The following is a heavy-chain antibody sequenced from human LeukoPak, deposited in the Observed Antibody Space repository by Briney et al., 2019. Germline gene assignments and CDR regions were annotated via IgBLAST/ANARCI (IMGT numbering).Heavy chain of an antibody. CDR1: GYTFTTYS. V-gene: IGHV1-46*01. CDR3: VRHNHMDV. J-gene: IGHJ6*02. CDR2: INLSGGST. Sequence: GASVKVSCKASGYTFTTYSMHWVRQAPGQGLEWMAIINLSGGSTGYTQKFQGRVTMTRDTSTSTVYMELSSLRSEDTAVYYCVRHNHMDVWGQGTTVTVSS.